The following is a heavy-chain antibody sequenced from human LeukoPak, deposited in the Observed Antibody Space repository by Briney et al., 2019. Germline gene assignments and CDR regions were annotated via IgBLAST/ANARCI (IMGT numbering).Heavy chain of an antibody. V-gene: IGHV4-38-2*02. D-gene: IGHD1-26*01. Sequence: PETLSLTCTVSGYSISSGYYWGWIRQPPGKGLEWIGSIYHSGSTYYNPSLKSRVTISVDTSKNQFSLKLSSVTAADTAVYYCARYSGSYFGYWGQGTLVTVSS. CDR2: IYHSGST. CDR1: GYSISSGYY. J-gene: IGHJ4*02. CDR3: ARYSGSYFGY.